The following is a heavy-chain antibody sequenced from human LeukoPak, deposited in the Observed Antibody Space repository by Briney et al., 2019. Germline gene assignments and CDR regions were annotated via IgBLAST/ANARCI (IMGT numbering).Heavy chain of an antibody. CDR1: GFTFSSYW. D-gene: IGHD6-19*01. CDR3: ATIAVTTALDY. Sequence: PGGSLRLSCAASGFTFSSYWMHWVRQVPGKGLVWVSRINSDGGDTDYADSVKGRFTISRDNAKNTLFLEMNSLRAEDTAVYYCATIAVTTALDYWGQGVLVAVSS. CDR2: INSDGGDT. V-gene: IGHV3-74*01. J-gene: IGHJ4*02.